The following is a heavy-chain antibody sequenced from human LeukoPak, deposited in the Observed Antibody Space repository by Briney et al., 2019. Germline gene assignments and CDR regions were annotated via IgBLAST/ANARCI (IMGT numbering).Heavy chain of an antibody. CDR3: AREDLVGAVPGGDY. Sequence: ASVKVSCKASGYSFTSFGMNWVRQAPGQGLEWLGWINTNTGNPTYGQGFTGRFVFSMDTSVSTAYLQISSLKAEDTAVYYCAREDLVGAVPGGDYWGQGTLVTVSS. CDR1: GYSFTSFG. CDR2: INTNTGNP. D-gene: IGHD1-26*01. V-gene: IGHV7-4-1*02. J-gene: IGHJ4*02.